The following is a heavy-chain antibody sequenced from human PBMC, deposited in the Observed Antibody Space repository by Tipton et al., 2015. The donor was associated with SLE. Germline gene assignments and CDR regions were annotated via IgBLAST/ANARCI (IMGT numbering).Heavy chain of an antibody. CDR1: GGTFSSYT. D-gene: IGHD6-13*01. CDR2: IIPILGIA. J-gene: IGHJ4*02. V-gene: IGHV1-69*09. Sequence: QLVQSGAEVKKPGSSVKVSCKASGGTFSSYTISWVRQAPGQGLEWMGRIIPILGIANYAQKFQGRVTITADKSTSTAYMELSSLRSEDTAVYYCAKDLLGYTSSWPFDYWGQGTLVTVSS. CDR3: AKDLLGYTSSWPFDY.